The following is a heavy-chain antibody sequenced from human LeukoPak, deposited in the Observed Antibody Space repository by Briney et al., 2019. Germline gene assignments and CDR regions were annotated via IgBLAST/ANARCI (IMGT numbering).Heavy chain of an antibody. CDR1: GFTFSIYT. V-gene: IGHV3-21*01. D-gene: IGHD1-14*01. CDR3: ARDLNREDFDY. Sequence: GGSLRLSCVASGFTFSIYTMSWVRQAPGKGLEWVSSITSSSSSMYSADSVKGRLTISRDNAKNSLYLQMNSLRAEDTAVYYCARDLNREDFDYWGQGTLVAVSS. CDR2: ITSSSSSM. J-gene: IGHJ4*02.